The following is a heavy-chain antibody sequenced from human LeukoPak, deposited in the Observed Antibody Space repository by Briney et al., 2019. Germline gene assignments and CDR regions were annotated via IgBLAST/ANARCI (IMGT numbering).Heavy chain of an antibody. Sequence: GGSLRLSCAASGFTFSSYAMSWVRQAPGKGLEWVTGISGNGVSTYYADSVKGRFTISRDNSKNTLYLQMNSLRAEDTAVYYCVKIFRETSGWFRDYWGQGTLVTVSS. CDR3: VKIFRETSGWFRDY. J-gene: IGHJ4*02. V-gene: IGHV3-23*01. CDR2: ISGNGVST. D-gene: IGHD6-19*01. CDR1: GFTFSSYA.